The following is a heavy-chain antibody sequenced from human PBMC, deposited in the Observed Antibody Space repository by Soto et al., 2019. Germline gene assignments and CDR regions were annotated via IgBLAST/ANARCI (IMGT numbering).Heavy chain of an antibody. J-gene: IGHJ4*02. V-gene: IGHV3-30-3*01. Sequence: QVQLVESGGGVVQPGRSLRLSCAASGFTFSSYAMHWVRQAPGKGLEWVAVISYDGSNKYYADSVKGRFTISRDNSKNTLYLQMNSLRAEDTAVYYCARSAPLQSRDGYNYGTPPYFDYWGQGTLVTVSS. CDR1: GFTFSSYA. D-gene: IGHD5-12*01. CDR2: ISYDGSNK. CDR3: ARSAPLQSRDGYNYGTPPYFDY.